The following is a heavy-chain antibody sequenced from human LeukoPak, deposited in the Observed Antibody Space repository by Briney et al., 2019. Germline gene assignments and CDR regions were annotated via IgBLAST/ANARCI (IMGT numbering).Heavy chain of an antibody. J-gene: IGHJ4*02. CDR3: ARFEWELPIFDS. Sequence: TSVKVSCKASGYTFTGYYMHWVRQAPGQGLEWMGWINPNSGGTNYAQKFQGRVTMTRDTSISTAYMELSRLRSDDTAVYYCARFEWELPIFDSWGPGTLVTVSS. CDR2: INPNSGGT. V-gene: IGHV1-2*02. CDR1: GYTFTGYY. D-gene: IGHD1-26*01.